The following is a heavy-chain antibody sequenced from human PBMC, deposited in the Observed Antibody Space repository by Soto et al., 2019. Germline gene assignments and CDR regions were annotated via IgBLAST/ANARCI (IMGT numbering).Heavy chain of an antibody. D-gene: IGHD3-3*01. J-gene: IGHJ6*02. CDR1: GGSFSGYY. V-gene: IGHV4-34*01. CDR3: ARLRFLEWLSRGYYYYYGMDV. CDR2: INHSGST. Sequence: SETLSLTCAVYGGSFSGYYWSWIRQPPGKGLEWIGEINHSGSTNYNPSLKSRVTISVDTSKNQFSLKLSSATAADTAVYYCARLRFLEWLSRGYYYYYGMDVWGQGTTVTVSS.